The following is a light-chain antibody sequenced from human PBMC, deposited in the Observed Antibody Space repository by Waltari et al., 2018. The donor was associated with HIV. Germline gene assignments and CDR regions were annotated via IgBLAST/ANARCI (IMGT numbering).Light chain of an antibody. CDR2: RSD. V-gene: IGLV1-44*01. Sequence: QSVLTQPPSASGTPGQRVTISCSGSGSNIGTRPVTWYQQLAGSAPKPLIYRSDLRPSGVPDRFSGSKSATSASLAISGLQSEDEATYYCASWDDSLNGVIFGGGTELTVL. CDR1: GSNIGTRP. J-gene: IGLJ2*01. CDR3: ASWDDSLNGVI.